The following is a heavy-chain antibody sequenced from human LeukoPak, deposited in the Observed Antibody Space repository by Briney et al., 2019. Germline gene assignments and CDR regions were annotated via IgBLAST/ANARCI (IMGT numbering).Heavy chain of an antibody. D-gene: IGHD3-10*01. Sequence: GGSLRLSCAASGFTFSSYSMNWVRQAPGKGLEWVSYISSGSSTIHYADSVKGRFTISRDNAKNSLYLQMNSLRAEDTAVYYCARVRSVPGYWGQGTLVTVSS. CDR2: ISSGSSTI. CDR1: GFTFSSYS. V-gene: IGHV3-48*01. CDR3: ARVRSVPGY. J-gene: IGHJ4*02.